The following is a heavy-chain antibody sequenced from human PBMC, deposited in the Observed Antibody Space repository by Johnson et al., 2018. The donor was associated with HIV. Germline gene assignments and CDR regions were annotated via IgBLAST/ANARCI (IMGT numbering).Heavy chain of an antibody. V-gene: IGHV3-33*08. J-gene: IGHJ3*02. CDR3: ARLSVAADAFDI. CDR1: GFTFSSYG. D-gene: IGHD6-19*01. Sequence: QVQLVESGGGLVQPGGSLRLSCAASGFTFSSYGMHWVRQAPGKGLEWVAVIYDDGSNKYYADSVKGRFTISRDNSKNTLYLQMNSLRAEDTAVYYCARLSVAADAFDIWGHETMVTVSS. CDR2: IYDDGSNK.